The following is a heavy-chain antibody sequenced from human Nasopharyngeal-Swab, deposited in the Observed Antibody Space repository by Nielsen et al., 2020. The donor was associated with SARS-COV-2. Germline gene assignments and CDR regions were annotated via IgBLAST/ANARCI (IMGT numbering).Heavy chain of an antibody. CDR3: ARENQEYANIWIDY. Sequence: ASVKVSCQASGYTFTSNVLNWVRQAPGQGPEYIGWSSTKTGAPTYAQAFTGRFVISLDTSVSTTYLQISSLKADDTAVYYCARENQEYANIWIDYWGQGTQVTVSS. J-gene: IGHJ4*02. V-gene: IGHV7-4-1*02. CDR1: GYTFTSNV. CDR2: SSTKTGAP. D-gene: IGHD1-1*01.